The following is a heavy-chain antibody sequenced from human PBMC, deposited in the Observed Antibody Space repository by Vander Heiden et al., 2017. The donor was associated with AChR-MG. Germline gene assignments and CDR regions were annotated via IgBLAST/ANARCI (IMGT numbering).Heavy chain of an antibody. CDR1: GFTLSYYS. D-gene: IGHD3-16*01. J-gene: IGHJ4*02. V-gene: IGHV3-21*01. Sequence: EVQLVESGGGRVKLGGSLRLSCSGSGFTLSYYSMNWVRQAPGKGLEWVSSISSSGSYRYYADSVKGRFTISRDSANNSLYLQMDSLRVEDTAVYYCARDPWGNFDSWGQGTLVPVS. CDR3: ARDPWGNFDS. CDR2: ISSSGSYR.